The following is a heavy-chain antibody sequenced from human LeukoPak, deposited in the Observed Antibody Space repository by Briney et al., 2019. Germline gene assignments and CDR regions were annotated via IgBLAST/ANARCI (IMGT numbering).Heavy chain of an antibody. Sequence: SETLSLTCSVSGASINGYYWSWIRQPPGKGLERIGYIYYSGSTNYNPSLESRLTISLDTSRNQFSLRLRSVTAADTAVYFCARGTTGAYFGTPPYFDFWGQGSLVTVSS. J-gene: IGHJ4*02. V-gene: IGHV4-59*01. CDR3: ARGTTGAYFGTPPYFDF. D-gene: IGHD7-27*01. CDR1: GASINGYY. CDR2: IYYSGST.